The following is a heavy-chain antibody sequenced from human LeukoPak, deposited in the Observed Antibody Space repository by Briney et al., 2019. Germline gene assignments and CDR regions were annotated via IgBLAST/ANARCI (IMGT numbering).Heavy chain of an antibody. Sequence: SETLSLTCTVSGGSISSYYWSWIRQPPGKGLEWIGYIYYSGTTTYNPSLKSRVTISVDTSKNQFSLKLSSVTAADTAVYYCARDRGYSYGTDYWGQGTLVTVSS. CDR2: IYYSGTT. CDR3: ARDRGYSYGTDY. V-gene: IGHV4-59*01. D-gene: IGHD5-18*01. CDR1: GGSISSYY. J-gene: IGHJ4*02.